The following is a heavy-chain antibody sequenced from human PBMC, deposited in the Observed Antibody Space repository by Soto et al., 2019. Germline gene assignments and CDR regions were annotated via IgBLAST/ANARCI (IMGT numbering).Heavy chain of an antibody. V-gene: IGHV3-53*01. CDR1: GFTVSSNY. Sequence: GGCLRLSCAASGFTVSSNYISWVRQAPGQGLEWDSVIYSGGSKYYADSVKGRFTISRDNSKNTRYLQMNSLRAEDTAVYYCAREKHLRITIFGVVPDAFDIWGQGTMVTVSS. J-gene: IGHJ3*02. CDR3: AREKHLRITIFGVVPDAFDI. CDR2: IYSGGSK. D-gene: IGHD3-3*01.